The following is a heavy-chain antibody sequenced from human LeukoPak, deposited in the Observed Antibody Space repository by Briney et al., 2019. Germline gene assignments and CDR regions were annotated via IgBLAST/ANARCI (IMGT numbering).Heavy chain of an antibody. J-gene: IGHJ4*02. Sequence: GGSLRLSCRTSGFTFSSYAMSWVRQAPGKGLEWVSSISGSGGSTYYAESVKGRFTISRDNSKNTLYLQMNSLRAEDTAVYYCAKDERRITIFGVASNHWGQGTLVTVSA. D-gene: IGHD3-3*01. CDR2: ISGSGGST. CDR1: GFTFSSYA. CDR3: AKDERRITIFGVASNH. V-gene: IGHV3-23*01.